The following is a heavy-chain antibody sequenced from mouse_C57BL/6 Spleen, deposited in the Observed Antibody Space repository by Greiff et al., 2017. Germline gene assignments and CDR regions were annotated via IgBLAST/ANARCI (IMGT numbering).Heavy chain of an antibody. V-gene: IGHV1-15*01. CDR3: TRWDYGSSSYWYFDV. CDR1: GYTFTDYE. J-gene: IGHJ1*03. D-gene: IGHD1-1*01. CDR2: IDPETGGT. Sequence: VQLQESGAELVRPGASVTLSCKASGYTFTDYEMHWVKQTPVHGLEWIGAIDPETGGTAYNQKFKGKAILTADKSSSTAYMELRSLTSEDSAVYYCTRWDYGSSSYWYFDVWGTGTTVTVSS.